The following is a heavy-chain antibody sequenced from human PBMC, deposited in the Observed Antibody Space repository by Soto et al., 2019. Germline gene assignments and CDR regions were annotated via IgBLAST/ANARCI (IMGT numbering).Heavy chain of an antibody. J-gene: IGHJ4*02. CDR2: INGDGSVT. Sequence: EVQLVESGGGLVQPGGSLRLSCTASGFTFSGFWMHWVRQAPGKGLVWVSRINGDGSVTNYADSVKGRFTISRDNAKNTLYLQINSLRVEDTAVYYCVRVKETSGWGAFDYWGQGTLVTVSS. CDR3: VRVKETSGWGAFDY. D-gene: IGHD6-19*01. CDR1: GFTFSGFW. V-gene: IGHV3-74*01.